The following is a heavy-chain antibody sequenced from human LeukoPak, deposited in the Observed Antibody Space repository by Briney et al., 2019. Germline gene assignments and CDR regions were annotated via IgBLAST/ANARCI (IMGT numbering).Heavy chain of an antibody. CDR2: VKQDGSEK. D-gene: IGHD3-9*01. CDR3: ASSYFDSSSHAFDI. J-gene: IGHJ3*02. V-gene: IGHV3-7*01. Sequence: GRSLRLSCAASGFTFSSYWMSWVRQAPGKGLECVANVKQDGSEKYYVDSVKGRFTISRDNAKNSLYLQMNSLRAEDTAVYYCASSYFDSSSHAFDIWGHGTMVTVSS. CDR1: GFTFSSYW.